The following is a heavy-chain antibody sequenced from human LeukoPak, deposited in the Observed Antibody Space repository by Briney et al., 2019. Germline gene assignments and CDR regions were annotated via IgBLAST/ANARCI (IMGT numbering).Heavy chain of an antibody. CDR2: IYSGGST. D-gene: IGHD3-3*02. J-gene: IGHJ4*02. V-gene: IGHV3-53*01. Sequence: GGSLRLSCAASGFTVSSNYMSLVRQAPGKGLEWVSVIYSGGSTYYADSVKGRFTISRDNSKNTLYLQMNSLRAEDTAVYFCAKGLLDPNLVLDYWGQGTLVTVSS. CDR3: AKGLLDPNLVLDY. CDR1: GFTVSSNY.